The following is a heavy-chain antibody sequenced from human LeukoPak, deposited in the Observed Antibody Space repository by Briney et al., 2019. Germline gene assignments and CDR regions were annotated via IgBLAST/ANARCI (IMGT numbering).Heavy chain of an antibody. CDR3: ARPYYYDSRIDP. CDR2: MYYSGST. D-gene: IGHD3-22*01. Sequence: SETLSLTCTVSGGSISSGDYYWSWIRKPQGKGLEWIAYMYYSGSTYYNPSLKSRVTMSADTSKNQLSLKLSSVTAADTAVYYCARPYYYDSRIDPWGQGILVAVSS. CDR1: GGSISSGDYY. J-gene: IGHJ5*02. V-gene: IGHV4-30-4*01.